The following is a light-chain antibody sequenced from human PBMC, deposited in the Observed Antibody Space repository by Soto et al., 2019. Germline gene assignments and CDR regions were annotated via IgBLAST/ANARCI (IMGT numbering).Light chain of an antibody. CDR2: GAS. Sequence: EIVLTQSPGTLSLSPGERATLSCRATQFVSSSYLAWSQQKPGQAPRLLIYGASRRATGIPDRFSGSGSGTDFTLTISRLEPDDFAVYFCQQHDSSPWTFGQGTKVDVK. CDR3: QQHDSSPWT. CDR1: QFVSSSY. V-gene: IGKV3-20*01. J-gene: IGKJ1*01.